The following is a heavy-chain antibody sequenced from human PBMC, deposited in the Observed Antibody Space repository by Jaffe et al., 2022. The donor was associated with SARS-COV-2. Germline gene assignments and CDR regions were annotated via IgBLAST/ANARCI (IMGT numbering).Heavy chain of an antibody. CDR2: IKSKTDGGTT. D-gene: IGHD7-27*01. CDR1: GFTFSNAW. V-gene: IGHV3-15*01. J-gene: IGHJ4*02. Sequence: EVQLVESGGGLVKPGGSLRLSCAASGFTFSNAWMSWVRQAPGKGLEWVGRIKSKTDGGTTDYAAPVKGRFTISRDDSKNTLYLQMNSLKTEDTAVYYCTTDLGLTGDLWEGVDYWGQGTLVTVSS. CDR3: TTDLGLTGDLWEGVDY.